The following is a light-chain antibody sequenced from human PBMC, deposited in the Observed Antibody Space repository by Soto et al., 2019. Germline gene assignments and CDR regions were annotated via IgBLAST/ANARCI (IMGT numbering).Light chain of an antibody. CDR3: VLYVGGGSWV. CDR2: STN. J-gene: IGLJ3*02. Sequence: QTVVTQEPSFSVSPGGTVTLTCDLSSGSVSTSYYPSWYQQTPGQAPRTLIYSTNTRSSGVPDRFSGSILGNKAALTITGAQADDESDYYCVLYVGGGSWVFGGGTKLTVL. V-gene: IGLV8-61*01. CDR1: SGSVSTSYY.